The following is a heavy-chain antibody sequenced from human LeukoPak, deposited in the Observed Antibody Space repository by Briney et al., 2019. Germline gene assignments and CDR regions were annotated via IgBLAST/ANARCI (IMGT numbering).Heavy chain of an antibody. V-gene: IGHV1-69*05. Sequence: GASVKVSCKASGGTFSSYAISWVRQAPGQGLEWMGGIIPIFGTANYAQKFQGRVTMTTDTSSSTAYMELRSLRYEDTALYYCARVRYCTSTSCYGPEDDAFDIWGQGTMVTVSS. J-gene: IGHJ3*02. CDR2: IIPIFGTA. CDR3: ARVRYCTSTSCYGPEDDAFDI. D-gene: IGHD2-2*01. CDR1: GGTFSSYA.